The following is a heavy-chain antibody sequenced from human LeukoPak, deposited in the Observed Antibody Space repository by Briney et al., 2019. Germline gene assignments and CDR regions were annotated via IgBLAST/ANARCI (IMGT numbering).Heavy chain of an antibody. V-gene: IGHV1-18*01. Sequence: ASVKVSCKASGYTFTSYGISWVRKAPGQGLEWMVWISAYNGNTNYAQKLQGRVTMTTDTSTSTAYMELRSLRSDDTAVYYCAREVSGGSGSSSNYYYYYMDVWGKGTTVTVSS. D-gene: IGHD3-10*01. CDR1: GYTFTSYG. CDR2: ISAYNGNT. CDR3: AREVSGGSGSSSNYYYYYMDV. J-gene: IGHJ6*03.